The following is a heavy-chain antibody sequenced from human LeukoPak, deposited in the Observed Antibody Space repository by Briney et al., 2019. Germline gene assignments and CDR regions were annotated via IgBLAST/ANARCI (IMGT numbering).Heavy chain of an antibody. J-gene: IGHJ4*02. V-gene: IGHV4-39*02. CDR3: AREKYLYRAPDY. Sequence: PSETLSLTCSVSGASIGSNTYHWAWIRQPPGKGLEWIGNIYYTGNTYYNPSLYSRVTISADTSKNQFSLKLSSVTAADTAVYYCAREKYLYRAPDYWGQGTLVTVSS. CDR2: IYYTGNT. D-gene: IGHD2/OR15-2a*01. CDR1: GASIGSNTYH.